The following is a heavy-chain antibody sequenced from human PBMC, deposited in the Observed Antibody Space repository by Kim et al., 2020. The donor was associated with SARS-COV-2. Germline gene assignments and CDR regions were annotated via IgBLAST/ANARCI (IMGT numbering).Heavy chain of an antibody. Sequence: GGSLRLSCAASGFTFSSYSMNWVRQAPGKGLEWVSSISSSSSYIYYADSVKGRFTISRDNAKNSLYLQMNSLRAEDTAVYYCARSDTAMVRDYSYYYMDVWGKGTTVTVSS. J-gene: IGHJ6*03. CDR2: ISSSSSYI. D-gene: IGHD5-18*01. CDR3: ARSDTAMVRDYSYYYMDV. V-gene: IGHV3-21*01. CDR1: GFTFSSYS.